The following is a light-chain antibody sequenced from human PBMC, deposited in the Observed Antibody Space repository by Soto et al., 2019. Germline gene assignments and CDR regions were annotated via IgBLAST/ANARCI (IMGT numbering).Light chain of an antibody. CDR3: QHRSNWPLT. V-gene: IGKV3-11*01. CDR2: DAS. J-gene: IGKJ4*01. Sequence: EIVLTQSPATLSLSPGERATLSCRASQSVSSYLAWYQQKPGQAPRLLIYDASNRATGIPARFSGSGSGTDFTLTISRLEHEDFAVYYCQHRSNWPLTFGGGTKVEIK. CDR1: QSVSSY.